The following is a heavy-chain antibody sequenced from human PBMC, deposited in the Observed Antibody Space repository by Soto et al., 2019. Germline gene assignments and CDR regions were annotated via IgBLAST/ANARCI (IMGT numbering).Heavy chain of an antibody. CDR3: TSPRIAVAGMFWYFDL. CDR1: GFTFSGSA. D-gene: IGHD6-19*01. V-gene: IGHV3-73*01. Sequence: EVQLVESGGGLVQPGGSLKLSCAASGFTFSGSAIHWVRQASGKGLEWIGGIRSKGNSNATAYAASVKGGFTISRDDSKNTAYLQMDSLKTEDTAVYYCTSPRIAVAGMFWYFDLWGRGTLVTVSS. J-gene: IGHJ2*01. CDR2: IRSKGNSNAT.